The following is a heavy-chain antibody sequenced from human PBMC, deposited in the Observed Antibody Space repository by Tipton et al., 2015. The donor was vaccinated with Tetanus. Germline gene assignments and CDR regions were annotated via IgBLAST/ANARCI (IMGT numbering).Heavy chain of an antibody. Sequence: QSGAEVKKPGESLKISCQGSGYIFRNYWIGWVRQMPGKGLEGMGIIYPGDSDTRYSPAFESQVTISVDKSINTAYLQWNSLKASDPALFYRAGPCKIRGRFNWVRFWGPGTLVTVAS. CDR2: IYPGDSDT. J-gene: IGHJ4*01. V-gene: IGHV5-51*01. D-gene: IGHD2/OR15-2a*01. CDR3: AGPCKIRGRFNWVRF. CDR1: GYIFRNYW.